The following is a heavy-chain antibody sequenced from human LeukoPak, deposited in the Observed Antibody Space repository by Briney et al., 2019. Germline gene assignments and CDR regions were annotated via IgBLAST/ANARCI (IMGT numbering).Heavy chain of an antibody. J-gene: IGHJ5*02. CDR1: GFTFSTYA. CDR2: ISISGGST. V-gene: IGHV3-23*01. CDR3: AKDRDLLFAHCWFDL. D-gene: IGHD3-10*01. Sequence: GGSLRLSCAASGFTFSTYAMSWVRQAPGKGLEWVSGISISGGSTYCADSVKGRFTISRDNSKNTLYLQMNRLRAEDTAVYYCAKDRDLLFAHCWFDLWGQGTLVTVSS.